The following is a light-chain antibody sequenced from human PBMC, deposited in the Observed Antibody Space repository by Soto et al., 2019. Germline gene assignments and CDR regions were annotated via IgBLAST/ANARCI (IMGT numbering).Light chain of an antibody. CDR1: TGAVTSGYY. Sequence: QAVVTQEPSLTVSPGGTVTRTCASTTGAVTSGYYPNWFQQKPGQPPRALIYSTTYKHSWTPSRFSGSLLGGKAALTLSGVQPEDEADYYCLLFYGDGVVFGGGSKLTAL. CDR3: LLFYGDGVV. CDR2: STT. J-gene: IGLJ2*01. V-gene: IGLV7-43*01.